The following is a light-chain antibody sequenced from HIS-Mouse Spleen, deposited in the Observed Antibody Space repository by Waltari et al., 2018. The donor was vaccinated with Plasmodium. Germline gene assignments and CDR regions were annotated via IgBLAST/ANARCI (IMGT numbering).Light chain of an antibody. CDR3: QVWDSSFWV. J-gene: IGLJ3*02. V-gene: IGLV3-9*01. CDR1: NIGSKN. CDR2: RDS. Sequence: SYELTQPLSVSVALGQTARITCGGNNIGSKNVHWYQQKPGQAPVLVIYRDSNRPSGIPERFAGSNSGNTATLTSSRAQAGDEADYYCQVWDSSFWVFGGGTKLTVL.